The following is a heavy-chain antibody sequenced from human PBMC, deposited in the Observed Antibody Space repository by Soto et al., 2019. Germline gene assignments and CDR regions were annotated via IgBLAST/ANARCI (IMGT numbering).Heavy chain of an antibody. CDR2: IKQDGSEK. Sequence: PGGSLRLSCAASGFTFSSYWMSWVRQAPGKGLEWVANIKQDGSEKYYVDSVKGRFTISRDNAKNSLYLQMNSLRAEDTAVDYCARDSMYYYDSSGYYYVDYWGQGTLVTVSS. J-gene: IGHJ4*02. V-gene: IGHV3-7*03. CDR1: GFTFSSYW. CDR3: ARDSMYYYDSSGYYYVDY. D-gene: IGHD3-22*01.